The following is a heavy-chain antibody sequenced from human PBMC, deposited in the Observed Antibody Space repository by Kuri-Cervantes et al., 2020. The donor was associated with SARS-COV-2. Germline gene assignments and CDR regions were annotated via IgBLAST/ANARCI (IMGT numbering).Heavy chain of an antibody. CDR2: ISSSSSYI. Sequence: GGSLRLSCAASGFTFSSYSMNWVRQAPGKGLEWVSSISSSSSYIYYADSVKGRFTISRDNAKNSLYLQMNSLRAEDTAMYYCARDPLRYYYYMDVWGKGTTVTVSS. CDR3: ARDPLRYYYYMDV. V-gene: IGHV3-21*01. CDR1: GFTFSSYS. J-gene: IGHJ6*03.